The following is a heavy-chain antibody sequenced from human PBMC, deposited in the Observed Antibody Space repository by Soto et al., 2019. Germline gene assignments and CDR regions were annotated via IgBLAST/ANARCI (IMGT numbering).Heavy chain of an antibody. V-gene: IGHV4-31*03. Sequence: VQLQESSPGLVKPSQTLSLTCTVSGGSISSGGYYWSWIRQHPEKGLEWIGYIYYSGSTYYNPSLKSRVTISVDTSKNQFSLKLSSVTAADTAVYYCVRGGIAAAAPPDYWGQGTLVTVSS. D-gene: IGHD6-13*01. CDR1: GGSISSGGYY. J-gene: IGHJ4*02. CDR2: IYYSGST. CDR3: VRGGIAAAAPPDY.